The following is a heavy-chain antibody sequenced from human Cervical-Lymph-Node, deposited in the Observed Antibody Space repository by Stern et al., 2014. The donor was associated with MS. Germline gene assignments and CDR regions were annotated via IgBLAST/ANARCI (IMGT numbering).Heavy chain of an antibody. CDR2: ILLPVGTT. CDR1: GG. V-gene: IGHV1-69*06. CDR3: ARGAGDNWFDP. D-gene: IGHD3-10*01. Sequence: QVQLVESGADVKKPGSSVRVSCKAYGGISWLRQGPGHGLEWMGGILLPVGTTHYSQKFQGRLTIPADKSTDTTYMELSSLRSDDTAVYYCARGAGDNWFDPWGQGTLVSVSS. J-gene: IGHJ5*02.